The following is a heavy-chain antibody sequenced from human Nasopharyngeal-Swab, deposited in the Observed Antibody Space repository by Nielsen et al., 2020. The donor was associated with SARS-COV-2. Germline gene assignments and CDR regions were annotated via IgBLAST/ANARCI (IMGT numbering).Heavy chain of an antibody. CDR3: ARDRKEMSGYGDGPLDY. D-gene: IGHD4-17*01. Sequence: GSLRLSCTVSGGSISSYYWSWIRQPAGKGLEWIGRIYTSGSTNYNPSLKSRVTMSVDTSKSQFSLKLSSVTAADTAVYYCARDRKEMSGYGDGPLDYWGQGTLVTVSS. CDR1: GGSISSYY. CDR2: IYTSGST. J-gene: IGHJ4*02. V-gene: IGHV4-4*07.